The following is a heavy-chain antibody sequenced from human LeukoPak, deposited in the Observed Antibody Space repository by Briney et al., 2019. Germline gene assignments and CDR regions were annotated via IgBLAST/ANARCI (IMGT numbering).Heavy chain of an antibody. CDR2: IYTSGIT. J-gene: IGHJ4*02. V-gene: IGHV4-4*07. CDR3: ARKATAATYFDY. CDR1: GGSTSSYY. D-gene: IGHD2-15*01. Sequence: SETLSLTCTVSGGSTSSYYWSWIRQPAGKGLERIGRIYTSGITNYNPSLKSRVTMSVDTSKNQFSLKLTSVTAADTAVYFCARKATAATYFDYWGQGTLVTVSS.